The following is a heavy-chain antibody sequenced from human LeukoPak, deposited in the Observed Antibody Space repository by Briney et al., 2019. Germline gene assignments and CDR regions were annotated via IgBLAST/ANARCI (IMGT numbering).Heavy chain of an antibody. CDR1: GGSISSYY. CDR2: IYTSGST. Sequence: SETLSLTCTVSGGSISSYYWSWIRQPAGKGLEWIGRIYTSGSTNYNPSLKSRVTMSVDTSKNQFSLKLSSVTAADTAVYYCARDDTCYYDSSGYPHAFDIWGQGTMVTVSS. D-gene: IGHD3-22*01. J-gene: IGHJ3*02. CDR3: ARDDTCYYDSSGYPHAFDI. V-gene: IGHV4-4*07.